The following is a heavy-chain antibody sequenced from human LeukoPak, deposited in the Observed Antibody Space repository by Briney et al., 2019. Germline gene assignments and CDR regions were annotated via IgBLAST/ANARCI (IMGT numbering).Heavy chain of an antibody. D-gene: IGHD3-22*01. J-gene: IGHJ4*02. CDR2: ISAYNGNT. V-gene: IGHV1-18*01. CDR1: GYTFTSYG. CDR3: ARYYYDSSGYYHFDY. Sequence: ASVTVSCKASGYTFTSYGISWVRQAPGHGLEWMGWISAYNGNTNYAQKLQGRVTMTTDTSTSTAYMELRSLRSDDTAVYYCARYYYDSSGYYHFDYWGQGTLVTVSS.